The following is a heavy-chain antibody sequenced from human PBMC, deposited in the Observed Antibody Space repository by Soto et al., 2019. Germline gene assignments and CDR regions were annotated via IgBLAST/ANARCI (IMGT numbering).Heavy chain of an antibody. CDR2: IYWDDDK. V-gene: IGHV2-5*02. CDR1: GFSLITSGVG. Sequence: QITLKEAGPTLVKPTQTLTLTCSFSGFSLITSGVGVGWIRQPPGKALEWLALIYWDDDKGYSTSLKSRLTIPKNTSKNQAVLTMTNMDPADTATYYCAHTMAPRIFDYWGQGTLVTVSS. J-gene: IGHJ4*02. CDR3: AHTMAPRIFDY.